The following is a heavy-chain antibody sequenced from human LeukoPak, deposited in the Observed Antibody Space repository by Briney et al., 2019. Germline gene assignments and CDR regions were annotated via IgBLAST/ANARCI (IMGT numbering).Heavy chain of an antibody. Sequence: ASVKVSCKASGYTFTSYYMHWVRQAPGQGLEWMGIINPSGGSTSYAQKFQGRVTVTRDTSISTAYMELSRLRSDDTAVYYCARELLGPYCGGDCYLPPYFDYWGQGTLVTVSS. CDR1: GYTFTSYY. CDR2: INPSGGST. CDR3: ARELLGPYCGGDCYLPPYFDY. D-gene: IGHD2-21*02. J-gene: IGHJ4*02. V-gene: IGHV1-46*01.